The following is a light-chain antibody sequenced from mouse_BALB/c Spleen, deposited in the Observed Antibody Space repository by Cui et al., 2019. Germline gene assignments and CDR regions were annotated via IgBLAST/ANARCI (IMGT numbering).Light chain of an antibody. CDR1: QDINSY. CDR3: LQYDEFPLT. V-gene: IGKV14-111*01. CDR2: RAN. Sequence: DIKMTQSPSSMYASIGERVTITCKASQDINSYLSWFQQKPGKSPKTLIYRANRLVDGVPSRFSGSGSGQDYSRTVSSLEYEDMGIYYCLQYDEFPLTFGAGTKLGLK. J-gene: IGKJ5*01.